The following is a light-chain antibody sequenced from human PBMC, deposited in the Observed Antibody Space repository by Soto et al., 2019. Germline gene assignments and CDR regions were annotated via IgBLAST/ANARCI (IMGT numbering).Light chain of an antibody. CDR3: LQYNDWPDT. Sequence: EIVMSRSPAPLSMSPGERSTLSGRASQSVSSTLAWYQQKPGQATRLLIYEASTRATGIPARFSGSGSGTEFTLTISSLQSEDFAVYYGLQYNDWPDTFGEGTKLEIK. CDR2: EAS. V-gene: IGKV3-15*01. J-gene: IGKJ2*01. CDR1: QSVSST.